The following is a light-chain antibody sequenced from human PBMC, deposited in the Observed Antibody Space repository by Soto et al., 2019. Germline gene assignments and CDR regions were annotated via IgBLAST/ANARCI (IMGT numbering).Light chain of an antibody. J-gene: IGLJ1*01. CDR1: SSDVGDYKY. CDR3: CSYAGSYSYV. Sequence: QSALPQPRSVSGSPGQSVTISCTGTSSDVGDYKYVSWYRQDPGKAPKIIIYDISERPSGVPDRFSGSKSGNTASLTISGLQAEDESDYYCCSYAGSYSYVFGTGTKLTVL. V-gene: IGLV2-11*01. CDR2: DIS.